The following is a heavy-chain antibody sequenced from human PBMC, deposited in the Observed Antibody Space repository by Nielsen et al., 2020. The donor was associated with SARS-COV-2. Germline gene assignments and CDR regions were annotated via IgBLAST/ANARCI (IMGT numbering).Heavy chain of an antibody. CDR1: GGSISSYY. J-gene: IGHJ4*02. CDR2: IYYSGGT. Sequence: SETLSLTCTVSGGSISSYYWSWIRQPPGKQLEWIGHIYYSGGTTYNSSLKGRVTISVDTSKNQFSLKLSSVTAADTAVYYCARYNYDSGGYYYAYWGQGTLVTVSS. D-gene: IGHD3-22*01. CDR3: ARYNYDSGGYYYAY. V-gene: IGHV4-59*08.